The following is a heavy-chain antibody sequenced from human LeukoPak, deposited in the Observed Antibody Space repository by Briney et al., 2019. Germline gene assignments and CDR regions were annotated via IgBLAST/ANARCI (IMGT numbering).Heavy chain of an antibody. J-gene: IGHJ4*02. CDR3: ARDRIAARPYYFDY. D-gene: IGHD6-6*01. CDR2: IKQDGSEK. CDR1: GFTFSSYW. V-gene: IGHV3-7*01. Sequence: GGSLRLSCAASGFTFSSYWMSWVRQAPGKGLEWVANIKQDGSEKYYVDSVKGRSTISRDNAKNSLYLQMNSLRAEDTAVYYCARDRIAARPYYFDYWGQGTLVTVSS.